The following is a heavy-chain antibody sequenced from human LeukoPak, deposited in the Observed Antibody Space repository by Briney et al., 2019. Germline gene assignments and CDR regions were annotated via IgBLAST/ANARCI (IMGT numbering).Heavy chain of an antibody. J-gene: IGHJ4*02. CDR3: AEQVSDYDSSTYYYY. V-gene: IGHV3-23*01. D-gene: IGHD3-22*01. Sequence: GGSLRLSCAASGFTFSSYAMSWVRQSPGKGLEWVSDISGSGGTTYYADSVKGRFIISRDNSKNTLYLQMNSLRAEDTAVYYCAEQVSDYDSSTYYYYWGQGALVTVSS. CDR1: GFTFSSYA. CDR2: ISGSGGTT.